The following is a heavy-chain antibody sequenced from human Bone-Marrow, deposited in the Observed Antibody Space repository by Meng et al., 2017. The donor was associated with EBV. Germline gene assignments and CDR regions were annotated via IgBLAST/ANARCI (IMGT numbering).Heavy chain of an antibody. D-gene: IGHD3-10*01. CDR2: LIPMSGAP. CDR1: GGTFRSDA. CDR3: ASESGRRFTPDY. V-gene: IGHV1-69*01. J-gene: IGHJ4*02. Sequence: QVQLQQSGAEVKKPGSSVKVSCRTSGGTFRSDAVSWVRQAPGQGLEWMGGLIPMSGAPHYAQKFQDRVTIIADESTSTHSMELNNLRFEDTAMYYCASESGRRFTPDYWGQGTLVTVSS.